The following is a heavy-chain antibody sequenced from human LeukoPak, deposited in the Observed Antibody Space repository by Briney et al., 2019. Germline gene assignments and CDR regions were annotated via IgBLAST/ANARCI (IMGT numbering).Heavy chain of an antibody. CDR2: IYYSGST. J-gene: IGHJ4*02. CDR3: ARPSNYYDSTSFDY. Sequence: PSETLSLTCTVSGGSISSYYWSWIRQPPGKGLEWIGYIYYSGSTNYNPSLKSRVTISVDTSKNQFSLKLSSVTAADTAVYYCARPSNYYDSTSFDYWGQGTLVTVSS. CDR1: GGSISSYY. V-gene: IGHV4-59*01. D-gene: IGHD3-22*01.